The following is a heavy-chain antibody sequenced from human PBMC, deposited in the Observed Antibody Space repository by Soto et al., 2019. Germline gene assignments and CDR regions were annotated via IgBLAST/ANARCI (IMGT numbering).Heavy chain of an antibody. J-gene: IGHJ4*02. CDR2: INPNSGGT. V-gene: IGHV1-2*04. D-gene: IGHD2-15*01. CDR1: GYTFTGYY. CDR3: ARVYCSGGSCYTGFDY. Sequence: ASVKVSCKASGYTFTGYYMHWVRQAPGQGLEWMGWINPNSGGTNYAQKFQGWVTMTRDTSISTAYMELSRLRSDDTAVYYCARVYCSGGSCYTGFDYWGQGTLVTVSS.